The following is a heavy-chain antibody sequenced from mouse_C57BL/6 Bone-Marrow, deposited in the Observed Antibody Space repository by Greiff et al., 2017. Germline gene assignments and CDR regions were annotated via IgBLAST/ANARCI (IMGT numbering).Heavy chain of an antibody. V-gene: IGHV5-4*01. CDR3: ARDQGDSPDY. CDR2: ISDGGSYT. J-gene: IGHJ2*01. Sequence: EVQLVESGGGLVKPGGSLKLSCAASGFTFSSYAMSWVRQTPEKRLEWVATISDGGSYTYYPDNVKGRFTISRDNAKTNMYLRMSHLKSEDTAIYCGARDQGDSPDYWGQGTTLTVSS. D-gene: IGHD3-2*02. CDR1: GFTFSSYA.